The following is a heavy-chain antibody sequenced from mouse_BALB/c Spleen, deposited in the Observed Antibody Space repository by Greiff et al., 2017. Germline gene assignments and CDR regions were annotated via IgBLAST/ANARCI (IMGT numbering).Heavy chain of an antibody. V-gene: IGHV2-9*02. CDR3: AKYGNKALAYAMDY. CDR2: IWAGGST. D-gene: IGHD2-1*01. Sequence: VKLQESGPGLVAPSQSLSITCTVSGFSLTSYGVHWVRQPPGKGLEWLGVIWAGGSTNYNSALMSRLSISKDNSKSQVFLKMNSLQTDDTAMYYCAKYGNKALAYAMDYWGQGTSVTVSS. J-gene: IGHJ4*01. CDR1: GFSLTSYG.